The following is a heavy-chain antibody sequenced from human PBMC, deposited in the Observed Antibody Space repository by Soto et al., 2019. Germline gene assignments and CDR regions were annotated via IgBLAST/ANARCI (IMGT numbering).Heavy chain of an antibody. CDR2: IKPDESKK. CDR1: GFTLGTYW. V-gene: IGHV3-7*05. CDR3: ASDVSPGSSSLYLDAFDI. D-gene: IGHD3-10*01. J-gene: IGHJ3*02. Sequence: EVQLEESGGGLVQPGGSLRLSCAASGFTLGTYWMTWVRQAPGKGLEWVANIKPDESKKSYLDSVRGRFTISRDNASNSLYLQMNSLRVEDTGLYYCASDVSPGSSSLYLDAFDIWGQGTMFIVSS.